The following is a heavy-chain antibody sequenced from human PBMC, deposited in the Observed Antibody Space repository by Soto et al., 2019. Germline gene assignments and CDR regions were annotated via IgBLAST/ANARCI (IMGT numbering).Heavy chain of an antibody. D-gene: IGHD6-19*01. CDR3: ARDVGSGWYEFDN. Sequence: QVQLVQSGAEVKKPGASVKVSCKTSGYTFTSYYIHWVRQAPGQGLEWMGLVNPSGGSTSYAQKFQGRVTMTRDTSTSTVYMELSSLRSEDTAVYYCARDVGSGWYEFDNWGQGTLVTVSS. V-gene: IGHV1-46*03. J-gene: IGHJ4*02. CDR2: VNPSGGST. CDR1: GYTFTSYY.